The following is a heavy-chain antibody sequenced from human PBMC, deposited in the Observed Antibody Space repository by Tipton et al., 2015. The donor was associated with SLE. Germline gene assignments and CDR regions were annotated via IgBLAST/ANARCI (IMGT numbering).Heavy chain of an antibody. CDR2: IHYNGNT. CDR3: ARGEDPDPFDS. J-gene: IGHJ3*02. CDR1: GGSISSGKYY. V-gene: IGHV4-31*03. Sequence: TLSLTCTVSGGSISSGKYYWSWIRQHSGKGLEWLAYIHYNGNTYYNPSLKSRVTISIDASKNQFSLKLSSVTAADTAVYSCARGEDPDPFDSWGRGTMVTVSS.